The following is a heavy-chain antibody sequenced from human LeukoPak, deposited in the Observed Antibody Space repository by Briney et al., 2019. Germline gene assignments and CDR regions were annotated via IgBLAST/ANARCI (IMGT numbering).Heavy chain of an antibody. J-gene: IGHJ3*02. CDR3: ARNSGLGAHI. D-gene: IGHD1-26*01. CDR2: INQGGSEK. Sequence: GGSLRLSCAASGFTFTTYWMSWVRQAPGKGLEWVANINQGGSEKYYVDSVKGRFTISRDNAKNLLYLQMNSLRDEDTAVYYCARNSGLGAHIWGQGTMVTVSS. V-gene: IGHV3-7*01. CDR1: GFTFTTYW.